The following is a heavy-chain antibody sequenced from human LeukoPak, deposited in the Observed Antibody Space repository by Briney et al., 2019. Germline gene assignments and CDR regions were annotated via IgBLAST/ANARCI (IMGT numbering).Heavy chain of an antibody. CDR3: ARGSTLFDY. Sequence: SETLSLTCAVYGGSFSGYYWSGLRQPPGKGGEWIGEINHSGSTNYNPSLKSRVTISVDTSMNQFSLKLSSVTAADTAVYYCARGSTLFDYWGQGTLVTVSS. J-gene: IGHJ4*02. D-gene: IGHD5/OR15-5a*01. V-gene: IGHV4-34*01. CDR1: GGSFSGYY. CDR2: INHSGST.